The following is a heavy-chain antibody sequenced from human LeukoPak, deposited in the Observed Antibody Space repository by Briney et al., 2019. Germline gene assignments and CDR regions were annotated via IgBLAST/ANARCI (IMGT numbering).Heavy chain of an antibody. CDR2: IYSGGST. CDR3: ARDGREYDFWSGYFIYYYMDV. CDR1: GFTFSNYG. J-gene: IGHJ6*03. V-gene: IGHV3-66*01. Sequence: GGSLRLSCAASGFTFSNYGMSWVRQAPGKGLEWVSVIYSGGSTYYADSVKGRFTISRDNSKNTLYLQMNSLRAEDTAVYYCARDGREYDFWSGYFIYYYMDVWGKGTTVTVSS. D-gene: IGHD3-3*01.